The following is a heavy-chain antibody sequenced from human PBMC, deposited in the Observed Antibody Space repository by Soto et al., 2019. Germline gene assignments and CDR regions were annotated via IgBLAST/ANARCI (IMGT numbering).Heavy chain of an antibody. V-gene: IGHV3-23*04. D-gene: IGHD3-22*01. Sequence: EVQLVESGGGLVQPGRSLRLSCAASGFTFDDYAMHWVRQAPGKGLEWVSGISGSGGSTYYADSVKGRFTISRDNSKNTLYLQMNSLRAEDTAVYYCAKTAYYYDSSGYPGYFDYWGQGTLVTVSS. CDR1: GFTFDDYA. CDR3: AKTAYYYDSSGYPGYFDY. J-gene: IGHJ4*02. CDR2: ISGSGGST.